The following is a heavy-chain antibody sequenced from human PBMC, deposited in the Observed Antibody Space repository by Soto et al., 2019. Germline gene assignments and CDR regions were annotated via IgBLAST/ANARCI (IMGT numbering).Heavy chain of an antibody. D-gene: IGHD3-22*01. Sequence: PGGSLRLSCAASGFTFSSYSMNWVRQAPGKGLEWVSSISSSSSYIYYADSVKGRFTISRDNAKNSLYLQMNSLRAEDTAVYYCARDGAPYYYDNPWGQGTLVTVSS. CDR1: GFTFSSYS. CDR3: ARDGAPYYYDNP. J-gene: IGHJ5*02. CDR2: ISSSSSYI. V-gene: IGHV3-21*01.